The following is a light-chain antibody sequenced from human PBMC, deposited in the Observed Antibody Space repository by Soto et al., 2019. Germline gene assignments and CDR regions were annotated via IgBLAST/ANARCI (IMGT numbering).Light chain of an antibody. J-gene: IGKJ5*01. CDR1: QSVNSNY. CDR3: QQDGSSS. CDR2: GAS. Sequence: QPPGTPSFSPGYRATLSCRASQSVNSNYLAWFQQKPGQAPRLLIYGASNRFTGIPDRFSGSGSGTDFTLSISRLEPEDFAVYYCQQDGSSSFAQGTRPEI. V-gene: IGKV3-20*01.